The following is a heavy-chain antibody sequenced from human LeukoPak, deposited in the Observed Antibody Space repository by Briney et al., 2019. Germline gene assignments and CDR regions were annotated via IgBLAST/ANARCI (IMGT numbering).Heavy chain of an antibody. D-gene: IGHD6-19*01. CDR3: AKDKGASGWYYFDY. CDR1: EFSSYS. V-gene: IGHV3-9*01. J-gene: IGHJ4*02. Sequence: PGGSLRLSCAASEFSSYSMNWVRQAPGKGLEWFSGISWNSGSIGYADSVKGRFTISRDNAKNSLYLQMNSLRAEDTALYYCAKDKGASGWYYFDYWGQGTLVTVSS. CDR2: ISWNSGSI.